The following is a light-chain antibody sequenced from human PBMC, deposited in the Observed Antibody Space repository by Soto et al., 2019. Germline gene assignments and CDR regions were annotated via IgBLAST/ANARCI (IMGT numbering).Light chain of an antibody. Sequence: DIRMTQSPSSLSASVGDRVTITCRASQAITNYLAWYQQKPGKVPKLLIYGASTLQSGVPSRFTGSGSGTVFTLTSTSLQPEDVATYYCQNYNSAPNTFGQGTRLEIK. CDR3: QNYNSAPNT. J-gene: IGKJ2*01. V-gene: IGKV1-27*01. CDR2: GAS. CDR1: QAITNY.